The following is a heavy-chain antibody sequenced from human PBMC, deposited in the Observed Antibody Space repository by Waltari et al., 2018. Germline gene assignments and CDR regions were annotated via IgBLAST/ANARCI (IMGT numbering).Heavy chain of an antibody. D-gene: IGHD3-9*01. CDR1: GFTFSSYW. CDR3: AREVLRYFDWPDAFDI. Sequence: EVQLVESGGGLVQPGGSLRLSCAASGFTFSSYWMSWVRQAPGKGLEWVANIKQDGSEKYYVDSVKGRFTISRDNAKNSLYLQMNSPRAEDTAVYYCAREVLRYFDWPDAFDIWGQGTMVTVSS. J-gene: IGHJ3*02. CDR2: IKQDGSEK. V-gene: IGHV3-7*01.